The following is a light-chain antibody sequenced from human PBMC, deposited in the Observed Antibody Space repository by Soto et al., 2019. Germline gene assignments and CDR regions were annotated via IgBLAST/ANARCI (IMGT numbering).Light chain of an antibody. V-gene: IGKV1-39*01. CDR2: AAS. CDR3: QQSYSTPWT. CDR1: QSITSH. J-gene: IGKJ1*01. Sequence: DIQMTQSPSSLSASVGDRVIITCRASQSITSHLNWFQQKPGKAPKLLIYAASSLQTGVPSRFSGSGSGTDFTLTISSLQTEDFATYYCQQSYSTPWTFGQGTKVEIK.